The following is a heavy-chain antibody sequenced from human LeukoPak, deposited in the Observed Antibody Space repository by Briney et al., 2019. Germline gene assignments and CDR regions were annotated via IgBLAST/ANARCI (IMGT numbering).Heavy chain of an antibody. J-gene: IGHJ3*02. CDR2: IYTSGST. CDR1: VGSSKSYY. CDR3: ARKGFGAFDI. Sequence: SVTLTLICTDCVGSSKSYYRSCIRHPAEKGLEWIGRIYTSGSTNYNPSLKSRVTMSVDTSKNQFSLKLSSVTAADTAVYYCARKGFGAFDIWGQGTMVTVSS. D-gene: IGHD3-10*01. V-gene: IGHV4-4*07.